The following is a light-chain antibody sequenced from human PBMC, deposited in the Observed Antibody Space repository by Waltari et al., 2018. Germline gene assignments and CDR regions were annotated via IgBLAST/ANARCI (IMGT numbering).Light chain of an antibody. J-gene: IGKJ4*01. CDR1: QRVSSSY. Sequence: ESVLTQPPGTLSLSPGARATLSCRASQRVSSSYLAWYQQKPGQAPRLLIYGASNRATGIPDRFSGSGSGTDFTLTISRLEPEDFAVYYCQQYLTSPPKLTFGGGTKVEIK. CDR2: GAS. V-gene: IGKV3-20*01. CDR3: QQYLTSPPKLT.